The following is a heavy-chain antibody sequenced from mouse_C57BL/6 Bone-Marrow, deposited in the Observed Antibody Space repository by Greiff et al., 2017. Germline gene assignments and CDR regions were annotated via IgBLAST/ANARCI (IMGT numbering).Heavy chain of an antibody. J-gene: IGHJ1*03. CDR1: GYTFTSYG. CDR2: IYPRSGNT. CDR3: ASYYSNCYWYFDV. D-gene: IGHD2-5*01. Sequence: QVQLQQPGAELARPGASVKLSCKASGYTFTSYGISWVKQRTGQGLEWIGEIYPRSGNTYYNEKFKGKATLTADKSSSTAYMELRSLTSEDSAVYFCASYYSNCYWYFDVWGTGTTVTVSS. V-gene: IGHV1-81*01.